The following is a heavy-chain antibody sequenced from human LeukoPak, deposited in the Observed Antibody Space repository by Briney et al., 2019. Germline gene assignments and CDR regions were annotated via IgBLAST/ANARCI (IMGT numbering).Heavy chain of an antibody. J-gene: IGHJ6*02. CDR1: GFTFRNYW. D-gene: IGHD1-26*01. V-gene: IGHV3-7*01. CDR2: TKPDGSAE. CDR3: ARDLGATFSYSMDV. Sequence: GGSLRLSCAASGFTFRNYWMGWVRQAPGKGMEWVANTKPDGSAEYYADFERGRFTTSRDNSKNTLYLQMNSLRPEDTAVYYCARDLGATFSYSMDVWGQGTAVTVSS.